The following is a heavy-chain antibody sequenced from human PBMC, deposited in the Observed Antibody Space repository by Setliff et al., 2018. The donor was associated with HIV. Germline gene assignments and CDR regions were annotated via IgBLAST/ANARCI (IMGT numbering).Heavy chain of an antibody. J-gene: IGHJ5*01. Sequence: PSETLSLTCAVYGRSLSIYFWTWIRQSPGKRLEWIGEIDHGGSPTYNPSFKSRVSISLDTANKQFSLTLNSLTAADSALYFCAGGFPKYNFRLFDSWGQGTLVTVSS. D-gene: IGHD1-1*01. CDR1: GRSLSIYF. CDR3: AGGFPKYNFRLFDS. CDR2: IDHGGSP. V-gene: IGHV4-34*01.